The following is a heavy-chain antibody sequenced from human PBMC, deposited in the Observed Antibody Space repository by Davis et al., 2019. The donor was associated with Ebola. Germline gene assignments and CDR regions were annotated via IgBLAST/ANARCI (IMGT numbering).Heavy chain of an antibody. V-gene: IGHV3-74*01. CDR3: VRTTYGAPEY. CDR2: ISSDGGIT. J-gene: IGHJ4*02. D-gene: IGHD4-17*01. CDR1: GFRFSRFY. Sequence: PGGSLRLSCAASGFRFSRFYMTWVRQAPGTGLVYVSRISSDGGITSYADSVKGRFTISRDNAKSTLYLQMNSLTAEDTAVYYCVRTTYGAPEYWGQGTLVTVSS.